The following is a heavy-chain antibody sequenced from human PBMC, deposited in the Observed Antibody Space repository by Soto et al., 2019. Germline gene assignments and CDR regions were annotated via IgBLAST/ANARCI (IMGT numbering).Heavy chain of an antibody. CDR3: ASLGYRNWFDP. CDR2: IYYSGST. J-gene: IGHJ5*02. Sequence: PCEPLSLRCAVDDGSIRDYYCGWIRQPPGKGLEWIGYIYYSGSTNYNPSLKSRVTISVDTSKNQFSLKLSSVTAADSAVYYCASLGYRNWFDPWGQGTLVTV. CDR1: DGSIRDYY. D-gene: IGHD3-16*02. V-gene: IGHV4-59*01.